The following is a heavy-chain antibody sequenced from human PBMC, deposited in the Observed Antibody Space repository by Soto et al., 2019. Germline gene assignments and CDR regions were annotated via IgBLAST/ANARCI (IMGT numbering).Heavy chain of an antibody. J-gene: IGHJ4*02. CDR1: GGSFTSNNW. V-gene: IGHV4-4*02. Sequence: SETLSLTCAVSGGSFTSNNWWTWVRQPPGQGLEWIGEIYRTGSTNYKPSLKSRVTISLDKSENQFSLKVTSLTAADTAVYYCASRDPGTSVDYWGQGTLVTVSS. D-gene: IGHD1-7*01. CDR3: ASRDPGTSVDY. CDR2: IYRTGST.